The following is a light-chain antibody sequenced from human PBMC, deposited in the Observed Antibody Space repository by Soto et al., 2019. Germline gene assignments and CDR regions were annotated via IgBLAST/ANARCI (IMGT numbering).Light chain of an antibody. CDR1: QSISIY. V-gene: IGKV3-20*01. Sequence: EIVLTQSPATLSLSPGERATLSCRASQSISIYLAWYQQKPGQAPRLLIYDVFNRATGIPARFSGSGSGTDFTLTISRLEPEEFAVYYCQQYGSSPITFGQVTRLEIK. J-gene: IGKJ5*01. CDR2: DVF. CDR3: QQYGSSPIT.